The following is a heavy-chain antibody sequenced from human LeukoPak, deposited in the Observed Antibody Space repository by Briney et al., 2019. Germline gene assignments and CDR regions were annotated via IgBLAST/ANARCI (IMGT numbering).Heavy chain of an antibody. CDR1: GGSISSGGYY. CDR3: ARSAIHYYDSSGSFDY. Sequence: SETLSLTCTVSGGSISSGGYYWSWIRQHPGKGLEWIGYIYYSGSTHYNPSLRSRVTISVDTSKNQFSLKLSSVTAADTAVYYCARSAIHYYDSSGSFDYWGQGTLVTVSS. CDR2: IYYSGST. D-gene: IGHD3-22*01. J-gene: IGHJ4*02. V-gene: IGHV4-31*03.